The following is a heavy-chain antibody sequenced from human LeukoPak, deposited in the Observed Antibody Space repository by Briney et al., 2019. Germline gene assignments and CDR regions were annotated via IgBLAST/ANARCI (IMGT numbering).Heavy chain of an antibody. Sequence: GASVKVSCKASGYTFTGYYMHWVRQAPGQGLEWMGRINPNSGGTNYAQKFQGRVTMTRDTSISTAYMELSRLRSDDTAVYYCARDVRFLEWLLHNWFDPWGQGTLVTVSS. CDR2: INPNSGGT. D-gene: IGHD3-3*01. CDR3: ARDVRFLEWLLHNWFDP. J-gene: IGHJ5*02. CDR1: GYTFTGYY. V-gene: IGHV1-2*06.